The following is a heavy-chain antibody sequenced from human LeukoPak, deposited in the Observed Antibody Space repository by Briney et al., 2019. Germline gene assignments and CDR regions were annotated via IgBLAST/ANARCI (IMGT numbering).Heavy chain of an antibody. CDR3: ARGNWNALDY. D-gene: IGHD1-20*01. CDR1: GFTLSSYD. CDR2: ISSSSSYI. V-gene: IGHV3-21*01. Sequence: GGSLRLSCAASGFTLSSYDMNWVRQAPGKGLEWVSSISSSSSYIYYADSVKGRFTISRDNTKNSLYLQMNSLRAEDTAVYYCARGNWNALDYWGQGTLVTVSS. J-gene: IGHJ4*02.